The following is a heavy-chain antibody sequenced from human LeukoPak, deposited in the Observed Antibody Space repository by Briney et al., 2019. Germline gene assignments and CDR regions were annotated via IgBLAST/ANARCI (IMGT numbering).Heavy chain of an antibody. Sequence: GGSLRLSCAASGFTFSSYAMSWVHQAPGKGLEWVSAISGSGGSTYYADSVKGRFTISRDNSKNTLYLQMNSLRAEDTAVYYCAKDREILLWFGEFFDYWGQGTLVTVSS. CDR2: ISGSGGST. CDR3: AKDREILLWFGEFFDY. J-gene: IGHJ4*02. D-gene: IGHD3-10*01. V-gene: IGHV3-23*01. CDR1: GFTFSSYA.